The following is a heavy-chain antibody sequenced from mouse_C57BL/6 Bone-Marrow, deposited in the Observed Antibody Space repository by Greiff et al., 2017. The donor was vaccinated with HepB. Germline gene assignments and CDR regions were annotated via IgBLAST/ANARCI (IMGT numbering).Heavy chain of an antibody. J-gene: IGHJ2*01. CDR3: IYYEYDGYYFDY. CDR1: GYTFTSYW. D-gene: IGHD2-4*01. V-gene: IGHV1-59*01. CDR2: IDPSDSYT. Sequence: VQLQQPGAELVRPGTSMKLSCKASGYTFTSYWMHWVKQRPGQGLEWIGVIDPSDSYTNYNQKFKGKATLTVDTSSSTAYMQLSSLTSEDSAVYYCIYYEYDGYYFDYWGQGTTLTVSS.